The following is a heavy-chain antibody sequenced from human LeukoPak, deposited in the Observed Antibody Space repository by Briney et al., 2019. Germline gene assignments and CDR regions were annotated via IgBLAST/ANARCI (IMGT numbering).Heavy chain of an antibody. Sequence: SETLSLTCAVYGGSFSGYYWSWIRQPPGKVLEWIGEINHSGSTNYNPSLKSRVTISVDTSRNQFSLKLSSVTAADTAVYYCARGQYGSGSYYPWGQGTLVTVSS. CDR1: GGSFSGYY. V-gene: IGHV4-34*01. CDR2: INHSGST. CDR3: ARGQYGSGSYYP. D-gene: IGHD3-10*01. J-gene: IGHJ5*02.